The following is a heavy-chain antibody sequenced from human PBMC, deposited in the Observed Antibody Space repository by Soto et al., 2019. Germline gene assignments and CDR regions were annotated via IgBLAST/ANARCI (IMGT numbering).Heavy chain of an antibody. V-gene: IGHV4-34*01. CDR1: GGSFSDYY. CDR2: INHSGNT. D-gene: IGHD5-12*01. J-gene: IGHJ4*02. CDR3: ARAGRGYSGYDYWNFDY. Sequence: NPSETLSLTCAVYGGSFSDYYWSWIRQPPEKGLEWIGEINHSGNTNYNPSLKSRVTISVDTSKTQFSLKLSSVTAADTAVYYCARAGRGYSGYDYWNFDYWGQGTLVTVSS.